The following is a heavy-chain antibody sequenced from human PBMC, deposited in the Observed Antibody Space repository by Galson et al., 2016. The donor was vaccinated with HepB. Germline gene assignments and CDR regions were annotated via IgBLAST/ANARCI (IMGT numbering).Heavy chain of an antibody. Sequence: QSGAEVKKPGESLKISCKASGYSFTNYWIGWVRQMPGKGLEWMGIIYPGDSDTKFSPSFQGQVTIAVTRSSTTAYIQWSSLQASDRAMYYCAYARRGSSWYPLFDYWGQGTLVTVSS. CDR2: IYPGDSDT. CDR1: GYSFTNYW. D-gene: IGHD6-13*01. J-gene: IGHJ4*02. V-gene: IGHV5-51*01. CDR3: AYARRGSSWYPLFDY.